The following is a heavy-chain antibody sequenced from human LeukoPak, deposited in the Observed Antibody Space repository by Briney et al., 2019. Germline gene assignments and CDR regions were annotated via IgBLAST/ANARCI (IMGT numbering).Heavy chain of an antibody. CDR2: IYTSGST. V-gene: IGHV4-61*02. J-gene: IGHJ5*02. D-gene: IGHD4-23*01. CDR3: ARAAVVSGWRNWFDP. CDR1: GGSFSSGSYY. Sequence: RPSQTLSLTCTVSGGSFSSGSYYWSWIRQPAGKGLEWIGRIYTSGSTNYNPSLKSRVTISVDTSKNQFSLKLSSVTAADTAVYYCARAAVVSGWRNWFDPWGQGTLVTVSS.